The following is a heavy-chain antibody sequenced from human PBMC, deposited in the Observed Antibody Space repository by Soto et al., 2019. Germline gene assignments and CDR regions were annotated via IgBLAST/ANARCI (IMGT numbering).Heavy chain of an antibody. J-gene: IGHJ4*02. CDR1: GFTFSNYA. D-gene: IGHD2-2*01. Sequence: GGSLRLSCAASGFTFSNYAMSWVRQAPGKGLEWVSSISGRGGSTYADSVKGRFAISRDNSKNTLYLQMSSLRAEDTAMYYCGKSILYCDRPNCYAFDYWGQETLVTVSS. CDR3: GKSILYCDRPNCYAFDY. CDR2: ISGRGGST. V-gene: IGHV3-23*01.